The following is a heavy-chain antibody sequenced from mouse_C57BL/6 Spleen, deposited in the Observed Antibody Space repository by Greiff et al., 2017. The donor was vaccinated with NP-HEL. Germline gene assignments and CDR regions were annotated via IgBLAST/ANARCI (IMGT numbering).Heavy chain of an antibody. Sequence: VQLQQSGAELVKPGASVKISCKASGYAFSSYWMNWVKQRPGKGLEWIGQIYPGDGDTNYNGKFKGKATLTADKSSSTAYMQLSSLTSEDSAVYYCARPVYYGNYEGYFDVWGTGTTVTVSS. J-gene: IGHJ1*03. CDR1: GYAFSSYW. V-gene: IGHV1-80*01. D-gene: IGHD2-1*01. CDR2: IYPGDGDT. CDR3: ARPVYYGNYEGYFDV.